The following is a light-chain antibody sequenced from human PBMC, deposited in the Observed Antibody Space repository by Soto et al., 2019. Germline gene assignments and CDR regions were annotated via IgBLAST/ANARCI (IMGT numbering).Light chain of an antibody. V-gene: IGKV1-27*01. CDR2: AAS. CDR3: QKYTNVPA. CDR1: QGISNY. Sequence: DIPMTQSPSSLSASVGDRVTITCRASQGISNYLAWYQQIPGKVPKLLISAASTLQSGVPSRFSGSGSGTDFTLTISSLQPEDVATYYCQKYTNVPAFGGETKVEIK. J-gene: IGKJ4*01.